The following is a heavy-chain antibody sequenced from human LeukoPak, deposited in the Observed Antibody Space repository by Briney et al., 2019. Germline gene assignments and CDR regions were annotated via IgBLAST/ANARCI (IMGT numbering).Heavy chain of an antibody. V-gene: IGHV3-53*01. D-gene: IGHD3-22*01. CDR2: IYSGGST. Sequence: GGSLRLSCAASGFTVSSNYMSWVRQAPGKGLEWVSVIYSGGSTYYADSVKGRFAISRDNSKNTLYLQMNSLRAEDTAVYYCARVKLPLLLLDYWGQGTLVTVPS. CDR3: ARVKLPLLLLDY. CDR1: GFTVSSNY. J-gene: IGHJ4*02.